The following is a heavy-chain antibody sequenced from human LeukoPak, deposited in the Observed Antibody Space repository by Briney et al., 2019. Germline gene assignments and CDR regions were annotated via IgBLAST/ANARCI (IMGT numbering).Heavy chain of an antibody. D-gene: IGHD3-22*01. CDR3: ARGEHYYDSSGREFEY. V-gene: IGHV1-2*02. CDR1: GYTFIDYY. J-gene: IGHJ4*02. CDR2: INPKTGST. Sequence: ASVKVSCKASGYTFIDYYIHWLRQAPGQGLEWLGWINPKTGSTNSAQKFQGSVTMTWDTSMTTAYMQLSSLRSDDTAVYFCARGEHYYDSSGREFEYWGQGTLVTVSS.